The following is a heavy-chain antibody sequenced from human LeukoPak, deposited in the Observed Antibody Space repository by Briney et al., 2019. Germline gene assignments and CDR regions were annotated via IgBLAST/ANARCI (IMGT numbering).Heavy chain of an antibody. CDR1: GGSISSGGYS. CDR2: IYYSGST. CDR3: ARDPIVVVPAAFGD. Sequence: PSETLSLTCTVSGGSISSGGYSWSWIRQHPGKGLEWIGYIYYSGSTYYNPSLKSRVTISVDTSRNQFSLKLSSVTAADTAVYYCARDPIVVVPAAFGDWGQGTLVTVSS. J-gene: IGHJ4*02. V-gene: IGHV4-31*03. D-gene: IGHD2-2*01.